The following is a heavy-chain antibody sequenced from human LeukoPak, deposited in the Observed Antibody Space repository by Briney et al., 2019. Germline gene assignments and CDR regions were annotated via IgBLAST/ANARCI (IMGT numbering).Heavy chain of an antibody. Sequence: GGSLRLSCAASGFTFSDYYMSWIRQAPGKGLEWVSYISSSGSTIYYADSVKGRFTISRDNAKNSLYLQMNSLRAEDTAVYYCAKDRAVVVPAATVAFDIWGQGTMVTVSS. V-gene: IGHV3-11*01. CDR3: AKDRAVVVPAATVAFDI. CDR1: GFTFSDYY. D-gene: IGHD2-2*01. CDR2: ISSSGSTI. J-gene: IGHJ3*02.